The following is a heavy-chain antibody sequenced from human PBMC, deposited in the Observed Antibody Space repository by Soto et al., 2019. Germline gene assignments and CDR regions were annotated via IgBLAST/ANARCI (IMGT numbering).Heavy chain of an antibody. D-gene: IGHD6-13*01. Sequence: SETLSLTCAVYGGSFSGYYWSWIRQPPGKGLEWIGEINHSGSTNYNPSLKSRVTISVDTSKYQFSLKLSSVTAADTAVYYCARVRRIAAAVTSLLFFLDYSGMDFWGQGTPVTVSS. V-gene: IGHV4-34*01. CDR3: ARVRRIAAAVTSLLFFLDYSGMDF. CDR2: INHSGST. J-gene: IGHJ6*02. CDR1: GGSFSGYY.